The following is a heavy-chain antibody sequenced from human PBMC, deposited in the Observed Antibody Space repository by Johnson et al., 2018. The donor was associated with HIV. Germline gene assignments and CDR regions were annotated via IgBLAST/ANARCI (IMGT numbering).Heavy chain of an antibody. CDR3: AKVRGDFWSGYYGGLNDAFDI. J-gene: IGHJ3*02. D-gene: IGHD3-3*01. V-gene: IGHV3-66*02. Sequence: VPLVESGGGLVQPGGSLRLSCAASGFTVSSNYMSWVRQAPGKGLEWVSVIYSGGSTYYADSVKGRFTISRDNSKNTLYLQMNSLRAEDTAVYYCAKVRGDFWSGYYGGLNDAFDIWGQGTMVTVSS. CDR1: GFTVSSNY. CDR2: IYSGGST.